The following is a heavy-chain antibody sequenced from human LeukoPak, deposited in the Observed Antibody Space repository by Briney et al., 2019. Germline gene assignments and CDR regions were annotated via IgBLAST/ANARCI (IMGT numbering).Heavy chain of an antibody. J-gene: IGHJ4*02. V-gene: IGHV1-69*13. D-gene: IGHD3-10*01. CDR1: GDTFSSYA. Sequence: GASVKVSCKAPGDTFSSYAISWVRQAPGQGLEWMGGIIPIFGTANYAQKFQGRVTITADESTSTAYMELSSLRSEDTAVYYCARGGSGSSSLSYPGTLYYWGQGTLVTVSS. CDR3: ARGGSGSSSLSYPGTLYY. CDR2: IIPIFGTA.